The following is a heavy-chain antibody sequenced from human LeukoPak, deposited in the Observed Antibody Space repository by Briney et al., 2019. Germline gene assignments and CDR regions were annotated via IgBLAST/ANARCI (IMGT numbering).Heavy chain of an antibody. V-gene: IGHV4-34*01. CDR2: INHSGST. Sequence: SETLSLTCAVYGGSFSGYYWSWIRQPPGKGLEWIGEINHSGSTNYNPSLKSRVTISVDTSKNQFSLKLSSVTAADTAVYYCTSRGYYFDYWGQGTLVTVSS. D-gene: IGHD3-10*01. CDR3: TSRGYYFDY. J-gene: IGHJ4*02. CDR1: GGSFSGYY.